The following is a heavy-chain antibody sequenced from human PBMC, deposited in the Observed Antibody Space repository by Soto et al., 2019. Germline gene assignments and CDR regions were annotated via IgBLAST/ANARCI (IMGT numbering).Heavy chain of an antibody. Sequence: VGSLRLSCAASGFILRHYDMNWVRQAPGKGLEWVSTISVTSTTIYYGDSVKGRFSISRDNDRNSLYLQMNSLRDEDTAVYYCARGNGTGSYYNSGYWGQGTLVTVSS. CDR2: ISVTSTTI. V-gene: IGHV3-48*02. J-gene: IGHJ4*02. CDR3: ARGNGTGSYYNSGY. D-gene: IGHD3-10*01. CDR1: GFILRHYD.